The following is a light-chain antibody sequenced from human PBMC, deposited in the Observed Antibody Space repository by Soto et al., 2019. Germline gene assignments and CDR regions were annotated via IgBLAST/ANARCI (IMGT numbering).Light chain of an antibody. CDR3: QQYGFSPRT. Sequence: EIVLTHSPATLSLSPCERATLSFRASQSVSSYLAWYQQKPGQAPRLLIYGASSRATGIPDRFSGSGSGTDFTLTISRLEPEDFAVYYCQQYGFSPRTFGQGTKVDIK. J-gene: IGKJ1*01. CDR2: GAS. V-gene: IGKV3-20*01. CDR1: QSVSSY.